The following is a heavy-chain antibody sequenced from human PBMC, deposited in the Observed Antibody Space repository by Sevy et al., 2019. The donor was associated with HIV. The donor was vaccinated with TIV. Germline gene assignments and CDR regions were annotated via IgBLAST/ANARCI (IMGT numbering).Heavy chain of an antibody. CDR1: GFTFSSYS. CDR3: GRCIYDSRIVEAFDI. J-gene: IGHJ3*02. Sequence: GGSLRLSCAASGFTFSSYSMNWVRQAPGKGLEWVSYISSSSSTIYYADSVKGRSTISRENAKNSLYLQMNSLRDEDTAGYYCGRCIYDSRIVEAFDIWGQGTMVTVSS. V-gene: IGHV3-48*02. D-gene: IGHD3-22*01. CDR2: ISSSSSTI.